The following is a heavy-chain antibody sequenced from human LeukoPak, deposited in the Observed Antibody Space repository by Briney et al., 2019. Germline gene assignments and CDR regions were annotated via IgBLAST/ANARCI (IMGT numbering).Heavy chain of an antibody. CDR3: ARGVLSNYYYYYYYMDV. CDR2: INLNSGGT. Sequence: ASVKVSCKASGYTFTSYGISWVRQAPGQGLEWMGWINLNSGGTNYAQKFQGRVTMTRDTSISTAYMELSRLRSDDTAVYYCARGVLSNYYYYYYYMDVWGKGTTVTISS. J-gene: IGHJ6*03. D-gene: IGHD5-24*01. CDR1: GYTFTSYG. V-gene: IGHV1-2*02.